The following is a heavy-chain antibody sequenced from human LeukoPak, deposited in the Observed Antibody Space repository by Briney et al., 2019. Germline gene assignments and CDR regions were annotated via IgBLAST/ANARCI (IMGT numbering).Heavy chain of an antibody. CDR3: ARHADDFASHYYMDV. V-gene: IGHV4-59*08. Sequence: PSETLSLTCTVSGGSISNYGWTWIRQPPGKGLEWMAFIYYTETTNYSPSLRRRVTISVDTSKNRVSLKLDSVTAADTAVYYCARHADDFASHYYMDVWGKGTTVTGSS. J-gene: IGHJ6*03. CDR1: GGSISNYG. CDR2: IYYTETT. D-gene: IGHD2-21*02.